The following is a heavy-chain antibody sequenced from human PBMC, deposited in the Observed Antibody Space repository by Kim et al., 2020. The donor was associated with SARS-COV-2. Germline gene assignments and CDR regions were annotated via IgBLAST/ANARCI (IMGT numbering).Heavy chain of an antibody. V-gene: IGHV4-39*01. CDR3: ASFSHMTDYYYMDV. Sequence: SETLSLTCAFSGGSISSSSYYWGWIRQPPGKGLEWIGSIYYSGSTYYNPSLKSRVTISVDTSKNQFSLNLSSVTAADTAVYYCASFSHMTDYYYMDVWGKGTTVTVSS. D-gene: IGHD2-21*01. J-gene: IGHJ6*03. CDR2: IYYSGST. CDR1: GGSISSSSYY.